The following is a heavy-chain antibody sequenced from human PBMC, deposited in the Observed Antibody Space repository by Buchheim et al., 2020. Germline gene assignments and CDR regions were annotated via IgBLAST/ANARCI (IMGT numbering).Heavy chain of an antibody. V-gene: IGHV4-30-4*07. CDR1: GGSISSGGYS. CDR2: IYYSGST. D-gene: IGHD3-10*01. J-gene: IGHJ6*02. CDR3: ARDSVTMLRGGNYHYYYGMDV. Sequence: QVQLQESGPGLVKPSQTLSLTCAVSGGSISSGGYSWSWIRQPPGKGLEWIGYIYYSGSTHYTPSLKSRVTITVDTSKNQFSLKLRSVTAADTAVYYCARDSVTMLRGGNYHYYYGMDVWGQGTT.